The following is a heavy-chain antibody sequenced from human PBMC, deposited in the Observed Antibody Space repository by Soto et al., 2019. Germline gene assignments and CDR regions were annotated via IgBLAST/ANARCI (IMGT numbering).Heavy chain of an antibody. V-gene: IGHV3-7*01. CDR2: IAQDGSQT. CDR1: GFAFTTYW. D-gene: IGHD2-2*01. Sequence: EAQLVESGGGLVQPGGSLRLSCAASGFAFTTYWMGWVRQAPGRGLECLANIAQDGSQTYYVDSVKGRFTISRDNAKNSLYLQMSILIAEDTAVYYCATMRRGRPDDYWGLGTLVTVSS. CDR3: ATMRRGRPDDY. J-gene: IGHJ4*02.